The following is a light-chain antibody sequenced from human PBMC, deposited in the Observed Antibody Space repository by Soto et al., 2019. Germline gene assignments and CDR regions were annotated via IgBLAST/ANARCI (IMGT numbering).Light chain of an antibody. J-gene: IGKJ4*01. CDR2: KAS. V-gene: IGKV1-5*03. CDR1: QSISSW. CDR3: QQYNSYPLT. Sequence: DIQMTQSPSTLSASVGDRVAITCRASQSISSWLAWYQQKPGKAPKLLIYKASSLESGVPSRFSGSGSGTEFTLTISSLQPDDFATYYCQQYNSYPLTFGGGTHVEIK.